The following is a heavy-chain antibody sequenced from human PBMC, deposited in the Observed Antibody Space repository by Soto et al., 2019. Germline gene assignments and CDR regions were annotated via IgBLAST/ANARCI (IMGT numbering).Heavy chain of an antibody. V-gene: IGHV1-3*01. CDR2: INAGNGNT. CDR1: GYTFTSYA. J-gene: IGHJ5*02. CDR3: ARAPLYSSSWSWWFDP. D-gene: IGHD6-13*01. Sequence: ASVKVSCKASGYTFTSYAMHWVRQAPGQRLEWMGWINAGNGNTKYSQKFQGRVTITRDTSASTAYMELSSLRSEDTAVYYCARAPLYSSSWSWWFDPWGRGTLVTVSS.